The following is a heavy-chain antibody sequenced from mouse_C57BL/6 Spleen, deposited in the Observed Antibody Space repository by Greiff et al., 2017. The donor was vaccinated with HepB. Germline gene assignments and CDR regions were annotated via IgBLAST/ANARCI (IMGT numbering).Heavy chain of an antibody. Sequence: VQLQQSGPELVKPGASVKIPCKASGYTFTDYNMDWVKQSHGKSLEWIGDINPNNGGTIYNQKFKGKATLTVDKSSSTAYMERRSLTAEDTAVYYCARGGSPYWYFDVWGTGTTVTVSS. CDR1: GYTFTDYN. D-gene: IGHD1-1*01. V-gene: IGHV1-18*01. CDR3: ARGGSPYWYFDV. J-gene: IGHJ1*03. CDR2: INPNNGGT.